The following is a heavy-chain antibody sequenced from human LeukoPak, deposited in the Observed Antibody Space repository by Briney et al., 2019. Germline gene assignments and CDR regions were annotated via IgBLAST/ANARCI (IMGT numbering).Heavy chain of an antibody. J-gene: IGHJ6*02. D-gene: IGHD2-15*01. CDR2: IFYSGST. V-gene: IGHV4-59*08. CDR1: GGSMSSYY. Sequence: PSETLSLTCAVSGGSMSSYYWSWIRQPPGKGLEWMGYIFYSGSTNYNPSLKSRVTISVDTSKNQFSLKLSSVTAADTAVYYCARILDCSSSSCSYGMDVWGQGTTVTVPS. CDR3: ARILDCSSSSCSYGMDV.